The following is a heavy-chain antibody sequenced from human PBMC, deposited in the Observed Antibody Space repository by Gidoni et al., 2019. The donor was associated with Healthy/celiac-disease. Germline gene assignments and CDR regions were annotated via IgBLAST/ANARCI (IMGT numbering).Heavy chain of an antibody. J-gene: IGHJ4*02. D-gene: IGHD6-13*01. CDR1: GVTFSSYA. CDR3: AREDSSSWEYYFDY. CDR2: ISYDGSNK. V-gene: IGHV3-30-3*01. Sequence: QVQLVESGGGVVQPGRSLRLSCAASGVTFSSYAMHWVRQAPGKGLEWVAVISYDGSNKYYADSVKGRFTISRDNSKNTLYLQMNSLRAEDTAVYYCAREDSSSWEYYFDYWGQGTLVTVSS.